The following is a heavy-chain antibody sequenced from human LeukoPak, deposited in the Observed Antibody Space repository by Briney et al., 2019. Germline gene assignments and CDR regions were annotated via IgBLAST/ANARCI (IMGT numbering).Heavy chain of an antibody. J-gene: IGHJ4*02. D-gene: IGHD6-19*01. CDR1: GFTFRTYG. CDR2: IRSDGSNE. CDR3: AKLVGAVAFDY. Sequence: GGSLRLSCAASGFTFRTYGMHWVRQTPGKGLEWVAFIRSDGSNEYYADSVKGRFTISRDNSRATLYLQMNSLRPEDTALYYCAKLVGAVAFDYWGQGTLVTVSS. V-gene: IGHV3-30*02.